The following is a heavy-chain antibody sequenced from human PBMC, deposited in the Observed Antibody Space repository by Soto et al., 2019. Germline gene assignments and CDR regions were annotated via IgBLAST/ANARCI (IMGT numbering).Heavy chain of an antibody. CDR1: GGTFSSYA. CDR3: ARAYGPYIQLPLGRYYGMDV. V-gene: IGHV1-69*12. Sequence: QVQLVQSGAEVKKPGSSVKVSCKASGGTFSSYAISWVRQAPGQGLEWMGGIIPIFGTANYAQKFQGRVTITADESTSTAYMELSSLRSEDTAVYYCARAYGPYIQLPLGRYYGMDVWGQGTTVTVSS. D-gene: IGHD5-18*01. CDR2: IIPIFGTA. J-gene: IGHJ6*02.